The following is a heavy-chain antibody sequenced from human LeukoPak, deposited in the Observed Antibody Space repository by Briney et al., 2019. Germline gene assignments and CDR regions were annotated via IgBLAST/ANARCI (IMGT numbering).Heavy chain of an antibody. J-gene: IGHJ6*03. Sequence: SETLSLTCTVSGGSISSSSFYWGWIRQPPGRGLEWIGSIYYSGSTSYNPSLKSRVTISVDTSKNQFSLKLSSVTAADTAVYYCARGSWGSGSYYDYYYYYMDVWGKGTTVTVSS. CDR2: IYYSGST. CDR3: ARGSWGSGSYYDYYYYYMDV. CDR1: GGSISSSSFY. D-gene: IGHD3-10*01. V-gene: IGHV4-39*01.